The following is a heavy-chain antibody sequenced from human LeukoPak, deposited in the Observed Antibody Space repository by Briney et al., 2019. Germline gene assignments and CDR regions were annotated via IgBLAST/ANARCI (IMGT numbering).Heavy chain of an antibody. V-gene: IGHV3-7*01. Sequence: GGSLRLSCAASRFTFSSYWMSWVRQAPGKGLEWVANIKQDGNEKYYVDSVKGRFTISRDNAKNSLYLQMNSLRAEDTAVYYCARVGSSGSYNEDYWVQGTLVTVST. J-gene: IGHJ4*02. CDR1: RFTFSSYW. CDR3: ARVGSSGSYNEDY. D-gene: IGHD1-26*01. CDR2: IKQDGNEK.